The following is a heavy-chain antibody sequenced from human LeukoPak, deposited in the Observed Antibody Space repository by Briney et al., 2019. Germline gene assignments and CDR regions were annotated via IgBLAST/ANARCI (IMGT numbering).Heavy chain of an antibody. D-gene: IGHD5-24*01. CDR3: ARGDGYGMDY. CDR2: IKSDGSAT. CDR1: GFTFSSYW. V-gene: IGHV3-74*01. J-gene: IGHJ4*02. Sequence: GGSLRLSCAASGFTFSSYWMHWVRHAPGKGLVWVSSIKSDGSATSHADSVKGRFTISRDNAKNTLYLQMNSLRAEDMAVYYCARGDGYGMDYWGQGTRVTASS.